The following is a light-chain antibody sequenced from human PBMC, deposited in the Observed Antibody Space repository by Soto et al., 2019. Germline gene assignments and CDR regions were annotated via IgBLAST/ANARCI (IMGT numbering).Light chain of an antibody. CDR1: QSISSY. CDR2: AVS. CDR3: QQSHRAPLT. Sequence: DVQMTQSPSSLSASVGDRVTITCRASQSISSYLNWYQQKPGRAPRLLIYAVSILQSGVPSRFSGSGSGIDFTLTISGLQPEDCAVYYCQQSHRAPLTFGGGTTVEIK. J-gene: IGKJ4*01. V-gene: IGKV1-39*01.